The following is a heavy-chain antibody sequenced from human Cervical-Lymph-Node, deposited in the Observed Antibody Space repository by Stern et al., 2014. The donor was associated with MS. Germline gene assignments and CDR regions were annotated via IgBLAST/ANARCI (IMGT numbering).Heavy chain of an antibody. D-gene: IGHD2-2*01. Sequence: VQLVQSGPGVKKPGSSVKVSCKTSGGTFRSYTINWVRQAPGQGLEWMGAIIPLFGTANYAQRFQGRITITADESTSTAYMELSSLRSDDTAVYYCARRSRRISCSATCYGAPDIWGQGTMIMVSS. CDR1: GGTFRSYT. CDR3: ARRSRRISCSATCYGAPDI. CDR2: IIPLFGTA. V-gene: IGHV1-69*01. J-gene: IGHJ3*02.